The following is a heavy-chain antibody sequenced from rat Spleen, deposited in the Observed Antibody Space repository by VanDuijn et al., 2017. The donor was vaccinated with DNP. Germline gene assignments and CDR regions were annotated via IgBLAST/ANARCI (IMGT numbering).Heavy chain of an antibody. J-gene: IGHJ2*01. V-gene: IGHV5-29*01. D-gene: IGHD1-11*01. CDR1: GFTFSFYG. CDR3: ARYSLRRLWDY. Sequence: EVQLVESGGGLVQPGRSLKLSCAASGFTFSFYGMAWVRQAPAKGLEWVATISSSGSRTYYPDSVKGRFIISRDKAKSSLYLQMNSLKSEDTATYYCARYSLRRLWDYWGQGVTVTVSS. CDR2: ISSSGSRT.